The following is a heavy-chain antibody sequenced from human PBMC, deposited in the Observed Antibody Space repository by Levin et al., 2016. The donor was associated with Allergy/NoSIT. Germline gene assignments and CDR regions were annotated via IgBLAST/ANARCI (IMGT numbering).Heavy chain of an antibody. CDR2: TYYRSKWYN. J-gene: IGHJ4*02. Sequence: SQTLSLTCAISGDSVSSNSAAWNWIRQSPSRGLEWLGRTYYRSKWYNDYAVSVKSRITINPDTSKNQFSLQLNSVTPEDTAVYYCARGGAGKSSGQRIAAAVMHYWGQGTLVTVSS. CDR3: ARGGAGKSSGQRIAAAVMHY. D-gene: IGHD6-13*01. CDR1: GDSVSSNSAA. V-gene: IGHV6-1*01.